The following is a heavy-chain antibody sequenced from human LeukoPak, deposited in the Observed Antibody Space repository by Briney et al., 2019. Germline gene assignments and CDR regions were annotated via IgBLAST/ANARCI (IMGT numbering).Heavy chain of an antibody. Sequence: PGRSLRLSCAASGFTFSSYGMHWVRQAPGKGLEWVAVIWYDGSDKYYADSVKGRFTISRDNSKNTLYLQMNSLRGEDTALYYCARSNLFVDTAVNDAFDIWGQGTMVTVSS. V-gene: IGHV3-33*01. J-gene: IGHJ3*02. D-gene: IGHD5-18*01. CDR2: IWYDGSDK. CDR3: ARSNLFVDTAVNDAFDI. CDR1: GFTFSSYG.